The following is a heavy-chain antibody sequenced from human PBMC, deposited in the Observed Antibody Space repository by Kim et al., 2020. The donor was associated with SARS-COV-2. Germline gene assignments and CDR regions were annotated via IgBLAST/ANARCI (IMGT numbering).Heavy chain of an antibody. CDR2: ISGNGGST. CDR3: ANYYGSGSYYRRKADY. V-gene: IGHV3-23*01. CDR1: GFTFSNYA. Sequence: GGSLRLSCAASGFTFSNYAMNWVRQAPGKGLEWVSAISGNGGSTYYADSLKGRFTISRDNSKNTLYLQMNSLRAEDTAVYYCANYYGSGSYYRRKADYWGQGTLVTVSS. J-gene: IGHJ4*02. D-gene: IGHD3-10*01.